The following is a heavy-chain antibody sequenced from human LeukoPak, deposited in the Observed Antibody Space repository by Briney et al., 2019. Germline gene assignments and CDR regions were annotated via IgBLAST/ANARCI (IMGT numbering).Heavy chain of an antibody. CDR3: ARHASTHYFDS. D-gene: IGHD2/OR15-2a*01. Sequence: PGGSLRLSCVASGFTFSNYGMHWVRQAPGKGLEWVAIIWFDGSGTYYADSVKGRVTFSRDNSRNTLYLQMSSLRAEDTAMYYCARHASTHYFDSWGQGTLVTVSS. J-gene: IGHJ4*02. V-gene: IGHV3-33*01. CDR1: GFTFSNYG. CDR2: IWFDGSGT.